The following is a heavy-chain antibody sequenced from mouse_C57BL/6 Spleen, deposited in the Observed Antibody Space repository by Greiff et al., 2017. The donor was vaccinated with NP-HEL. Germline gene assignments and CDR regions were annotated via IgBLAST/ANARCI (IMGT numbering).Heavy chain of an antibody. CDR1: GYTFTDYY. Sequence: VMLVESGAELVRPGASVKLSCKASGYTFTDYYINWVKQRPGQGLEWIARIYPGSGNTYYNEKFKGKATLTAEKSSRTGYRQLSRLACEDSAVYFWARAGYDGSLLAYWGQGARVTVAA. V-gene: IGHV1-76*01. CDR2: IYPGSGNT. CDR3: ARAGYDGSLLAY. D-gene: IGHD2-3*01. J-gene: IGHJ3*01.